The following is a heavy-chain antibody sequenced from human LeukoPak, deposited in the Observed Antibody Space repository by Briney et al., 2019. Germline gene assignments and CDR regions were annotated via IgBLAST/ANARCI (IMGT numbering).Heavy chain of an antibody. CDR1: GGSISSYY. D-gene: IGHD6-6*01. CDR3: ARVGMVSGIAARDYYYYYMDV. J-gene: IGHJ6*03. V-gene: IGHV4-59*01. CDR2: IYYSGST. Sequence: SETLSLTCTVSGGSISSYYWSWIRQPPGKGLEWIGYIYYSGSTNYNPSLKSRVTISVDTSKNQFSLKLSSVTAADTAVYYCARVGMVSGIAARDYYYYYMDVWGKGTTVTISS.